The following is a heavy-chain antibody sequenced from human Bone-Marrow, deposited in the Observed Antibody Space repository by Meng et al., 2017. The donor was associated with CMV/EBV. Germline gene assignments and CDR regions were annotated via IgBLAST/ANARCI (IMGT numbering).Heavy chain of an antibody. CDR3: ARVRDMRYCSSTSCRVWAYYYGMDV. Sequence: SETLSLTCTVPGGSISSSSYYWGWIRQPPGKGREWIGSIYYSGSTYYNPSLKSRVTISVDTSKNQLSLKLSSVTAADTAVYYCARVRDMRYCSSTSCRVWAYYYGMDVWGQGTTVTVSS. V-gene: IGHV4-39*07. CDR1: GGSISSSSYY. J-gene: IGHJ6*02. CDR2: IYYSGST. D-gene: IGHD2-2*01.